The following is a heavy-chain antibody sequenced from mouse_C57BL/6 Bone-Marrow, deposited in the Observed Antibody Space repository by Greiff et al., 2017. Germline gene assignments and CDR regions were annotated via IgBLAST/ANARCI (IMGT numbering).Heavy chain of an antibody. CDR3: ARCSGHWYFDV. CDR2: IYPGDGDT. Sequence: QVQLQQSGPELVKPGASVKISCKASGYAFSSSWMNWVKQRPGKGLEWIGRIYPGDGDTNYNGKFKGKATLTADKSSSTAYMQLSSLTSEDSAVYFCARCSGHWYFDVWGTGTTVTVSS. V-gene: IGHV1-82*01. D-gene: IGHD3-2*02. J-gene: IGHJ1*03. CDR1: GYAFSSSW.